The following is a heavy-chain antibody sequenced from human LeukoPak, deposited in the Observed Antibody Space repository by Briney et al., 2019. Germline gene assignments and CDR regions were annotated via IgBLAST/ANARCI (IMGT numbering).Heavy chain of an antibody. D-gene: IGHD2-2*01. CDR2: ITNSGSDI. J-gene: IGHJ4*02. Sequence: GGSLRLSCVVSGFTFSDFHMSWLRQAPGKGLEWISYITNSGSDIEYADSVKGRFTISRDNAKNSLYLQMNSLRAEDTAVYYCVRHGDSDSCLANWGQGTLVTVSS. V-gene: IGHV3-11*04. CDR3: VRHGDSDSCLAN. CDR1: GFTFSDFH.